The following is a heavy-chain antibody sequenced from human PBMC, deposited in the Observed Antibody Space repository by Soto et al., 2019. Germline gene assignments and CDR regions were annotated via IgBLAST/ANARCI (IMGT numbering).Heavy chain of an antibody. CDR2: ISWNSGSI. J-gene: IGHJ5*02. V-gene: IGHV3-9*01. D-gene: IGHD2-15*01. Sequence: CLRLSCAASGFTFDYYAMHWVRQAPGKGVEWVSGISWNSGSIGYADSVKGRFTISRDNAKNSLYLQMNSLRAEDTALYYCARMGDCSGETCLGRGWFDPWGPGTLVTVSS. CDR3: ARMGDCSGETCLGRGWFDP. CDR1: GFTFDYYA.